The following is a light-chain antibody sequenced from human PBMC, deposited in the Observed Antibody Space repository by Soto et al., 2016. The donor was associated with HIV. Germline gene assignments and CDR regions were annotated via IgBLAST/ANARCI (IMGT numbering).Light chain of an antibody. Sequence: SYVVTQPPSVSVAPGNTARITCGGTHIGTKSVHWYLQKPGQAPILVIYHDRDRPSGIPERISGSNSGNTATLTISRVKAGDEADYFCQVWDSISDHVIFGGGTKLTVL. CDR3: QVWDSISDHVI. CDR1: HIGTKS. J-gene: IGLJ2*01. V-gene: IGLV3-21*04. CDR2: HDR.